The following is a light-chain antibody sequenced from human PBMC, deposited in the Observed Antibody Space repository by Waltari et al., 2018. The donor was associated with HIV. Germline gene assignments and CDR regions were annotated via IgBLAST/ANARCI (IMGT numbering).Light chain of an antibody. CDR1: SGHSVYA. CDR2: VNSDGSH. J-gene: IGLJ3*02. Sequence: QLVLTQSPSASASLGASVKLTCTLSSGHSVYAIAWHQQQPEKGPLYLMRVNSDGSHNKGDGIPDRFSGSSSGAERYLTISSLQSEDEADYYCQTWGTGIRVFGGGTKLTVL. V-gene: IGLV4-69*01. CDR3: QTWGTGIRV.